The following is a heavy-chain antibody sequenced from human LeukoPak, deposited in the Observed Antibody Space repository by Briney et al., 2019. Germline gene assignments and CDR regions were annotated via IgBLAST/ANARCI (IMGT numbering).Heavy chain of an antibody. CDR1: GYTFTSYG. J-gene: IGHJ4*02. D-gene: IGHD3-3*01. V-gene: IGHV1-18*01. CDR3: ARAQRNYDFWSGYYGGGGYYFDY. CDR2: ISAYNGNT. Sequence: ASVKVSCKASGYTFTSYGISWVRQAPGQGLEWMGWISAYNGNTNYAQKLQGRVTMTTDTSTSTAYMELRSLRSDDTAVYYCARAQRNYDFWSGYYGGGGYYFDYWGQGTLVTVSS.